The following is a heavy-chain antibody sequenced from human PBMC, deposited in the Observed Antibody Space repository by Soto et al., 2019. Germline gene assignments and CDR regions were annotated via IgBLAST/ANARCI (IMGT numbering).Heavy chain of an antibody. CDR2: LFYSGNP. V-gene: IGHV4-59*01. CDR3: AAMKQRPVLRPEN. D-gene: IGHD6-25*01. Sequence: PSETMYLTCSVSGGFSDNVYDTWIRQPPGKGLEWIGHLFYSGNPKYNPSLEGRVSISADTSKNQFSLSLNSVTAADAAVYYCAAMKQRPVLRPENWGLGTLVTVSS. J-gene: IGHJ4*02. CDR1: GGFSDNVY.